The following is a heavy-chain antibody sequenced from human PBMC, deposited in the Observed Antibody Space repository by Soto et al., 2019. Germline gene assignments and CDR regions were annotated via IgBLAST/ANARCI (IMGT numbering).Heavy chain of an antibody. Sequence: ASVKVSCKPSGYSFSDYFIQWVRQAPGQGLEWVAWINPKTAATNYAKKFQGRVSLTWDTSSTTAYMELTRLRPDDTAVYYCARIKWGLNYYNGMDVWGQGTTVTVSS. CDR1: GYSFSDYF. J-gene: IGHJ6*02. D-gene: IGHD1-26*01. V-gene: IGHV1-2*02. CDR3: ARIKWGLNYYNGMDV. CDR2: INPKTAAT.